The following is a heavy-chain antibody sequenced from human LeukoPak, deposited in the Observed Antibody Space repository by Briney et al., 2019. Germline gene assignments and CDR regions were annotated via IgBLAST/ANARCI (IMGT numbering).Heavy chain of an antibody. CDR1: GFTFSSYE. CDR2: ISPAGDST. J-gene: IGHJ4*02. Sequence: PGGSLRLSCAASGFTFSSYEMNWVRQAPGKGLEWVSAISPAGDSTTDADSVKGRFTISRDNSKSTLYLQMNGLTAEDTALYYCARRLVTAGITDFFDSWGQGTLVSVSS. CDR3: ARRLVTAGITDFFDS. D-gene: IGHD2-2*01. V-gene: IGHV3-23*01.